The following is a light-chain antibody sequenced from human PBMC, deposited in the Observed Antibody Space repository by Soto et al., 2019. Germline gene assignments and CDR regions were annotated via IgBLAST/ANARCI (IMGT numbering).Light chain of an antibody. Sequence: QAVVTQEPSLTVSPGGTVTLTCGSSTGAVTSNHHPYWFQQKAGQAPRTLIYDTSNKHSWTPARFSGSLLGDKAALTLSGARLEEGAKYYCLLSYNAAGVFGGGTKLTAL. CDR2: DTS. J-gene: IGLJ3*02. CDR3: LLSYNAAGV. V-gene: IGLV7-46*01. CDR1: TGAVTSNHH.